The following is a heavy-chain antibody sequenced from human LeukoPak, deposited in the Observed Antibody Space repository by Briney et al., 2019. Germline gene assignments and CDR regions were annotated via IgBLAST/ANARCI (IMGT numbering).Heavy chain of an antibody. CDR1: GFTFSTYT. V-gene: IGHV3-69-1*01. D-gene: IGHD6-19*01. CDR3: ARAVAGENDAFDI. Sequence: GGSLRLSCAASGFTFSTYTMNWVRQAPGKGLEWVSTVSDSRDVHYSDSVKGRFTISRDNARNSLYLQMNSLRAEDTAVYYCARAVAGENDAFDIWGQGTMVTVSS. J-gene: IGHJ3*02. CDR2: VSDSRDV.